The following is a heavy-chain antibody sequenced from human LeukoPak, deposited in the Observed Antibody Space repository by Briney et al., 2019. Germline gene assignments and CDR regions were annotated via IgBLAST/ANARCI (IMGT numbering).Heavy chain of an antibody. CDR1: GGSISSSSYY. CDR3: ARHKSGSYSLRFDY. Sequence: SETLSLTCTVSGGSISSSSYYWSWIRQPPGKGLEWIGEINHSGSTNYNPSLKSRVTISVDTSKNQFSLKLSSVTAADTAVYYCARHKSGSYSLRFDYWGQGTLVTVSS. CDR2: INHSGST. D-gene: IGHD1-26*01. V-gene: IGHV4-39*01. J-gene: IGHJ4*02.